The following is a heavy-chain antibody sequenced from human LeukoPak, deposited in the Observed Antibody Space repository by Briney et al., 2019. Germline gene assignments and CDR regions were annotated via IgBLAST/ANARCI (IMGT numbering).Heavy chain of an antibody. CDR3: AREADSSSLYPAYYYYYMDV. CDR2: IYHSGST. Sequence: SETLSLTCTVSGYSISSGYYWGWIRQPPGKGLEWIVSIYHSGSTYYNPSLKSRATISVDTSKNQFSLKLSSVTAADTAVYYCAREADSSSLYPAYYYYYMDVWGKGTTVTVSS. J-gene: IGHJ6*03. V-gene: IGHV4-38-2*02. CDR1: GYSISSGYY. D-gene: IGHD6-13*01.